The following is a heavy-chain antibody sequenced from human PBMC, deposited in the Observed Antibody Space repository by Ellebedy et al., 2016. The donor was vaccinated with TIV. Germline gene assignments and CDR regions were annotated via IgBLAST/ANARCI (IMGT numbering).Heavy chain of an antibody. J-gene: IGHJ4*02. D-gene: IGHD3-10*01. CDR2: ISYDGSNK. Sequence: GESLKISXAASGFTFSSYAMHWVRQAPGKGLEWVAVISYDGSNKYYADSVKGRFTISRDNSKNTLYLQMNSLRAEDTAVYYCARGFGSFDYWGQGTLVTVSS. CDR1: GFTFSSYA. CDR3: ARGFGSFDY. V-gene: IGHV3-30-3*01.